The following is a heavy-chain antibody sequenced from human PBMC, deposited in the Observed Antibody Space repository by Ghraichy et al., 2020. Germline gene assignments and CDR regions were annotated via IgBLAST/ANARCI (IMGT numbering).Heavy chain of an antibody. J-gene: IGHJ4*02. D-gene: IGHD3-22*01. CDR3: ANILGDYYVRSGFFSRGYFDY. Sequence: VSVIYADDITYYADSVKVRFAISRDNSKNAVYLQMNRLRPEDTAVYYCANILGDYYVRSGFFSRGYFDYWGQGARVTVSS. CDR2: IYADDIT. V-gene: IGHV3-66*02.